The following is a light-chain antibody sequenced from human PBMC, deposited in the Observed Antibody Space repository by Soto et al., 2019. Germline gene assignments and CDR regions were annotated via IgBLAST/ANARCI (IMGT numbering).Light chain of an antibody. J-gene: IGLJ1*01. CDR2: NVS. CDR1: SSDVGGYNS. V-gene: IGLV2-14*03. Sequence: SVLTRAASVSGSPGQSIAISCTGTSSDVGGYNSVSWYQQHPGKAPKLMIYNVSNRPSGVSDRFSGSKSGNTASLTISGLQAEDEADYYCSSYTSSNTYVFGTGTKVTVL. CDR3: SSYTSSNTYV.